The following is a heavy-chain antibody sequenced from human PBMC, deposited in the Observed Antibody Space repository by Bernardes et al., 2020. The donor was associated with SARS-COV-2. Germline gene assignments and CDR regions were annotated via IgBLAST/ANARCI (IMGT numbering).Heavy chain of an antibody. J-gene: IGHJ4*02. CDR3: AKDYETGELGIAVEGYCGH. V-gene: IGHV3-9*01. D-gene: IGHD6-19*01. CDR1: GFTFDDFA. CDR2: LSWNSGSI. Sequence: GGSLRLFCAASGFTFDDFAMHWVHHSPGKGLEWVSGLSWNSGSIGYAASVKGRFTISRDNAKNSLYLQMNSLRPDDTALYYCAKDYETGELGIAVEGYCGHWGQGTLVTVSS.